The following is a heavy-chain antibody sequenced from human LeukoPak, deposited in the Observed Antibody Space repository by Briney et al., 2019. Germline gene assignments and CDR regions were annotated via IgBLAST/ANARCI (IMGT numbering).Heavy chain of an antibody. Sequence: SETLSLTCTVSGGSISSYYWSWIPQPAGKGLEWIGRIYTSGSTNYNPSLKSRVTISVDKSKNQFSLKLSSVTAADTAVYYCARASDTAMASDAFDIWGQGTMVTVSS. CDR2: IYTSGST. CDR3: ARASDTAMASDAFDI. V-gene: IGHV4-4*07. J-gene: IGHJ3*02. D-gene: IGHD5-18*01. CDR1: GGSISSYY.